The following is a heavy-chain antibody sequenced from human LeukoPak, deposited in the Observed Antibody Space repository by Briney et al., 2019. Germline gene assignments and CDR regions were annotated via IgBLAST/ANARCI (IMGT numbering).Heavy chain of an antibody. D-gene: IGHD2/OR15-2a*01. Sequence: SETLSLTXTVSGGSISSYYWSWIRQPPGKGLEWIGYIYYSGSTNYNPSLKSRVTISVDTSKNQFSLKLSSVTAADTAVYYCARTLHGFYYYYYYYMDVWGKGTTVTVSS. CDR1: GGSISSYY. J-gene: IGHJ6*03. CDR3: ARTLHGFYYYYYYYMDV. CDR2: IYYSGST. V-gene: IGHV4-59*01.